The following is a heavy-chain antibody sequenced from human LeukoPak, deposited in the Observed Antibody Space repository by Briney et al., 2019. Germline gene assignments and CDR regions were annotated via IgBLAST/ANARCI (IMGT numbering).Heavy chain of an antibody. CDR3: AREQCSGGSCYMFDY. Sequence: SETLSLTCTVSGYSISSGSYWGWIRQPPGRGLEWIGTIYHSGSTYYNPSLKSRVTMSVGTSKNQFSLNLSTVTAADTAVYYCAREQCSGGSCYMFDYWGHGTLVTVSS. CDR2: IYHSGST. D-gene: IGHD2-15*01. CDR1: GYSISSGSY. V-gene: IGHV4-38-2*02. J-gene: IGHJ4*01.